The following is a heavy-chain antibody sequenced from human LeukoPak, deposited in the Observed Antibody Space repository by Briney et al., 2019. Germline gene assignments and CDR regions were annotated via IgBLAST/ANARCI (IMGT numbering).Heavy chain of an antibody. CDR2: ISAYNGNT. V-gene: IGHV1-18*01. J-gene: IGHJ4*02. Sequence: GASVKVSCKASGYTFTSYGISWVRQAPGQGLEWMGWISAYNGNTNHAQKLQGRVTMTTDTSTSTAYMELRSLRSDDTAVYYCARENYDSSGYYLYYFDYWGQGTLVTVSS. CDR3: ARENYDSSGYYLYYFDY. CDR1: GYTFTSYG. D-gene: IGHD3-22*01.